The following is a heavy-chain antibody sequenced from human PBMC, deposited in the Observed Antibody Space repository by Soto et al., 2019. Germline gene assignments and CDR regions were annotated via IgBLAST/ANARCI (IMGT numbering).Heavy chain of an antibody. J-gene: IGHJ4*02. V-gene: IGHV1-69*01. D-gene: IGHD3-16*02. CDR3: TRSIGSGGVIGGCDY. CDR1: GGTFNTYA. CDR2: IIPMFDTP. Sequence: VQLVQSETEVKKPGSAVKVSCKASGGTFNTYAMNWVRQAPGQGLEWMGGIIPMFDTPRYAQKFQGRVTITVDESTNTAYMELSILRADDTAVYYCTRSIGSGGVIGGCDYWGQGTLVTVSS.